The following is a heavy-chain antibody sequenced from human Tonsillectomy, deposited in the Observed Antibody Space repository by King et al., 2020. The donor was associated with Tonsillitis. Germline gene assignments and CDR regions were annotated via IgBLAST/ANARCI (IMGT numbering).Heavy chain of an antibody. CDR2: ISWNSGSI. Sequence: QLVESGGGLVQPGRSLRLSCAASGFTFDDYAMHWVRQAPGKGLEWVSGISWNSGSIGYADSVKGRFTISRDNAKNSLYLQVNRLRAEDTALYFCAKDWEPSIFCYFDSWGQGTLVTVSS. CDR1: GFTFDDYA. J-gene: IGHJ4*02. D-gene: IGHD1-26*01. V-gene: IGHV3-9*01. CDR3: AKDWEPSIFCYFDS.